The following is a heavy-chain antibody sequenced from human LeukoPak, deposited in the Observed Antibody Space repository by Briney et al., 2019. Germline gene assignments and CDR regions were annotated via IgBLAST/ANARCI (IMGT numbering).Heavy chain of an antibody. CDR3: ARITGWELSPPYWYFDL. CDR1: GGSFSGYY. CDR2: IYYSGST. Sequence: SETLSLTCAVYGGSFSGYYWSWIRQPPGKRLEWIGYIYYSGSTNYNPSLKSRVTISVDTSKNQFSLKLSSVTAADTAVYYCARITGWELSPPYWYFDLWGRGTLVTVSS. V-gene: IGHV4-59*08. D-gene: IGHD1-26*01. J-gene: IGHJ2*01.